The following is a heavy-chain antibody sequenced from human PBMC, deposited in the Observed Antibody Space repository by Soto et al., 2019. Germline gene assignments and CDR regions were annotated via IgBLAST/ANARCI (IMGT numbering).Heavy chain of an antibody. J-gene: IGHJ6*02. CDR2: IIPIFGTA. CDR3: AKGLGSGWYIEYYYYGIDV. V-gene: IGHV1-69*13. CDR1: GGTFGSYA. D-gene: IGHD6-19*01. Sequence: SVKVSCKASGGTFGSYAISWVRQAPGQGLEWMGGIIPIFGTANYAQKFQGRVTITADESTSTAYMELSSLRSEDTAVYYCAKGLGSGWYIEYYYYGIDVWGQGTTVTVSS.